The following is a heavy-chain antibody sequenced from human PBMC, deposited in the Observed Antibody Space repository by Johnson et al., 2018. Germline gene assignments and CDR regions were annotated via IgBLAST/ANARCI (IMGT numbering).Heavy chain of an antibody. CDR3: AKDRDHGDSRWGMDV. Sequence: QLVQSGGGLVQPGGSLRLSCAASGFTFSSYGMHWVRQAPGKGLEWVAVISYDGSNKYYADSVKGRVTISRDNTKKTVYLQRNSLRAEEPAVYYCAKDRDHGDSRWGMDVWGQGTTVTVSS. V-gene: IGHV3-30*18. D-gene: IGHD4-17*01. J-gene: IGHJ6*02. CDR1: GFTFSSYG. CDR2: ISYDGSNK.